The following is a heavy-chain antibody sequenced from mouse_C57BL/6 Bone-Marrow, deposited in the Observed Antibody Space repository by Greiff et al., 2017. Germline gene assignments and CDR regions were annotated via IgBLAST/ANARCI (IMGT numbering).Heavy chain of an antibody. CDR2: ISGGGGNT. CDR1: GFTFSSYT. J-gene: IGHJ1*03. Sequence: EVQLVESGGGLVKPGGSLKLSCAASGFTFSSYTMSWVRQTPEKRLEWVATISGGGGNTYYPDSVKGRFTISRDNAKNTLYLQMSSLRSEDTALYYCARDYYYGSRRYFDVWGTGTTVTVSS. CDR3: ARDYYYGSRRYFDV. V-gene: IGHV5-9*01. D-gene: IGHD1-1*01.